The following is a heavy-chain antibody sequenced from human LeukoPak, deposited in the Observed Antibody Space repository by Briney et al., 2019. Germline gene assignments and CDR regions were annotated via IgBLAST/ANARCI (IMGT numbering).Heavy chain of an antibody. D-gene: IGHD2-15*01. J-gene: IGHJ3*02. CDR3: ARGYSNAFDI. V-gene: IGHV3-30*02. Sequence: PEGSLRLSCAASGFTFSDYGMDWVRQAPGRGLEWVAFIRYSGSNQYYADSVKGRFTISRDNSKNTLYLQMNSLRPEDTAVYYCARGYSNAFDIWGQGTMVTVSS. CDR1: GFTFSDYG. CDR2: IRYSGSNQ.